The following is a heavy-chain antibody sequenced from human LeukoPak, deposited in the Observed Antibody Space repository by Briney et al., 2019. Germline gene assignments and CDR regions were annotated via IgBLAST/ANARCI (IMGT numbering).Heavy chain of an antibody. CDR3: ARVGEQLN. CDR1: GFAFDDYA. J-gene: IGHJ4*02. V-gene: IGHV3-9*01. CDR2: ITWNGADP. D-gene: IGHD6-13*01. Sequence: PGKSLRLSCVASGFAFDDYAMHWVRQAPGKGLEWVSGITWNGADPLYADSVKGRFIISRDNAKNSLYLQMNSLRAEDTAVYYCARVGEQLNWGQGTLVTVSS.